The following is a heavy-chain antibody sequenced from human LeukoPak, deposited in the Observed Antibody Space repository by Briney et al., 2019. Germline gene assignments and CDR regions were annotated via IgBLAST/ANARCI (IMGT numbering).Heavy chain of an antibody. CDR3: ARHDNGGMVRGVIPADALDI. CDR2: IYPGDSDT. Sequence: GESLKISCRGSGYSFTSYWIGWVRQMPGKGLEWTGIIYPGDSDTRYSPSFQGQVTISADKSISTAYLQWSSLKASDTAMYYCARHDNGGMVRGVIPADALDIWGQGTMVTVSS. V-gene: IGHV5-51*01. CDR1: GYSFTSYW. D-gene: IGHD3-10*01. J-gene: IGHJ3*02.